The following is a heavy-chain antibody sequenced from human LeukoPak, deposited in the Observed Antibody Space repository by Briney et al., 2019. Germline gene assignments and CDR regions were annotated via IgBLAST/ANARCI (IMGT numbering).Heavy chain of an antibody. J-gene: IGHJ6*02. V-gene: IGHV3-33*01. CDR2: IWYDGSNK. CDR3: ARSPDNYYGMDV. Sequence: GESLKISCAASGFTFSSYGMHWVRQAPGKGPEWVAVIWYDGSNKYYADSVKGRFTISRDNSKNTVDLQMNSLRAEDTAVYYCARSPDNYYGMDVWGQGTTVTVSS. CDR1: GFTFSSYG.